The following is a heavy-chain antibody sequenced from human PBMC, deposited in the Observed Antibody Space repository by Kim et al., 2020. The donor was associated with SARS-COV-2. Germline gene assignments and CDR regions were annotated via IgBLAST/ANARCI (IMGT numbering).Heavy chain of an antibody. CDR3: GRIDNHDDR. CDR1: GFTFSSSW. CDR2: IDGDGSTI. J-gene: IGHJ5*02. D-gene: IGHD3-16*01. V-gene: IGHV3-74*01. Sequence: GGSLRLSCAASGFTFSSSWIHWVRQTPGKGLVWVSRIDGDGSTINLADSVRGRFTVSRDNAKSTAYLQMNSLSAEDTAIDYCGRIDNHDDRWGQGTLVTVSS.